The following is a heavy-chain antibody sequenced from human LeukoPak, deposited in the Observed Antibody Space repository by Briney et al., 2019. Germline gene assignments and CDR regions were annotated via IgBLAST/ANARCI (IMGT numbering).Heavy chain of an antibody. Sequence: SETLFLTCTVSGGSISSYYWSWIRQPPGKGLEWIGYIYYSGSTNYNPSLKSRVTISVDTSKNQFSLKLSSVTAADTAVYYCARDLGYCSSTSCYGWFDPWGQGTLVTVSS. V-gene: IGHV4-59*01. J-gene: IGHJ5*02. CDR3: ARDLGYCSSTSCYGWFDP. CDR2: IYYSGST. CDR1: GGSISSYY. D-gene: IGHD2-2*03.